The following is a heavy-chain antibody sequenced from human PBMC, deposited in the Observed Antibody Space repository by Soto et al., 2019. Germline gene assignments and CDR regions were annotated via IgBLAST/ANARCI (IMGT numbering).Heavy chain of an antibody. CDR3: ARGRSGSYSSDY. CDR2: INGDGSTT. J-gene: IGHJ4*02. V-gene: IGHV3-74*01. CDR1: GFTLSSYW. D-gene: IGHD3-10*01. Sequence: GGSLRLSCAASGFTLSSYWIHWVRQAPGKGLVWVSRINGDGSTTNCADSLKGRFTISRDNAKNTVFLQMNSLRAEDTAVYYCARGRSGSYSSDYWGQGTLVTVSS.